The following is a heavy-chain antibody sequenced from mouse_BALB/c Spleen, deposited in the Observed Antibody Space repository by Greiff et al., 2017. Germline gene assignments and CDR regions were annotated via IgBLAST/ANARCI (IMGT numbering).Heavy chain of an antibody. CDR2: ISNGGGST. V-gene: IGHV5-12-2*01. CDR1: GFTFSSYT. CDR3: ARLLGLAMDY. J-gene: IGHJ4*01. Sequence: EVQRVESGGGLVQPGGSLKLSCAASGFTFSSYTMSWVRQTPEKRLEWVAYISNGGGSTYYPDTVKGRFTISRDNAKNTLYLQMSSLKSEDTAMYYCARLLGLAMDYWGQGTSVTVSS. D-gene: IGHD4-1*01.